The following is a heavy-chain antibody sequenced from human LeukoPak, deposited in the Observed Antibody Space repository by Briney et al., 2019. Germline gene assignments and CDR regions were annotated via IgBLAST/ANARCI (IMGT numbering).Heavy chain of an antibody. V-gene: IGHV1-46*01. J-gene: IGHJ4*02. CDR3: ARAMVRGLSNPFDY. Sequence: ASVKVSCKASTYTFTSYYIHWVRQAPGQGLEWMGIINPNGGSTSYAQKSQGRVTMTRDTSTSTVYMELSSLRSEDTAVYYCARAMVRGLSNPFDYWGQGTLVTVSS. D-gene: IGHD3-10*01. CDR2: INPNGGST. CDR1: TYTFTSYY.